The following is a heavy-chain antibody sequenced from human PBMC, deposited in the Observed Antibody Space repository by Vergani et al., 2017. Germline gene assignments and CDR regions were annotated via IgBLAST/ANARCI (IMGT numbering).Heavy chain of an antibody. V-gene: IGHV1-18*04. D-gene: IGHD7-27*01. J-gene: IGHJ4*02. CDR1: GYTFRNYG. CDR3: ARDRGKTGDYNFDY. Sequence: QVQLVQSGAEVKKPGASVKVSCEGSGYTFRNYGISWVRQAPGEGLEWLGWISVYNGETKFAQKFQGRVTLTRNTSTDTAYMEMGSLRSDDAAVYYCARDRGKTGDYNFDYWGQGTLVTVSS. CDR2: ISVYNGET.